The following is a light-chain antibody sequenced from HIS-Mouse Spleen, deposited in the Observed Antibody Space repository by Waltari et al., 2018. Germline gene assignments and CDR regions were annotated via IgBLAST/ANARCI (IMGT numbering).Light chain of an antibody. J-gene: IGKJ2*01. CDR1: QSLLHSNGYNY. Sequence: DIVMTQSPLSLPVTPGEPASISYRSSQSLLHSNGYNYLDWYLQKPGQSPQLLIYLGSNWASGVPDRFSGSGSGTDFTLKISRVEAEDVGVYYCMQALQTPPTFGQGTKLEIK. CDR3: MQALQTPPT. CDR2: LGS. V-gene: IGKV2-28*01.